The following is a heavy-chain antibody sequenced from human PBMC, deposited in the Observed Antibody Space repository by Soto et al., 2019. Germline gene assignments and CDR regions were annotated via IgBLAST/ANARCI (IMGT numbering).Heavy chain of an antibody. CDR2: IGSDGGGI. CDR3: ARYRTPDISRLFDT. CDR1: GFTFRTFA. J-gene: IGHJ5*02. D-gene: IGHD2-15*01. Sequence: GGSLRLSCAGSGFTFRTFAMSWVRQTPGKGLEWVSAIGSDGGGIQYADSVKGRFTISRDNSRNTLYLQMDSLRAEDTAIYYCARYRTPDISRLFDTWGQGTLVTVSS. V-gene: IGHV3-23*01.